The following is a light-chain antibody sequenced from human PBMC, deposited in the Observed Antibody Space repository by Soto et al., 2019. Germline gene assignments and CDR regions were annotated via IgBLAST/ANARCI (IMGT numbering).Light chain of an antibody. V-gene: IGLV1-40*01. J-gene: IGLJ2*01. CDR3: QSFDINVLALI. CDR1: NSNIGAGFG. Sequence: VLTQPPSVSGAPGQRVTISCTGSNSNIGAGFGVQWYQQFPRTAPRLLIYSNTNRPSGVPDRFSASKSGTSASLAITGLRAEDEADYYCQSFDINVLALIFGVGTKLTVL. CDR2: SNT.